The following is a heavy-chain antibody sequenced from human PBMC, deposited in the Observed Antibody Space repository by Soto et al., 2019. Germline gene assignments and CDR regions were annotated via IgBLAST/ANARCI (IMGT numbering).Heavy chain of an antibody. V-gene: IGHV4-34*01. Sequence: SETLSLTCAVYGGSFSGYYWSWIRQPPGKGLEWIGEINHSGSTNYNPSLKSRVTISVDTSKNQFSLKLSSVTAADTAVYYCARQTARLPPSGFDPWGQGTLVTVSS. J-gene: IGHJ5*02. CDR3: ARQTARLPPSGFDP. CDR1: GGSFSGYY. CDR2: INHSGST. D-gene: IGHD6-6*01.